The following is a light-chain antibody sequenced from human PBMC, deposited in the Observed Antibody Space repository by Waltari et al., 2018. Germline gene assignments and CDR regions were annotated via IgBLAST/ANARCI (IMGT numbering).Light chain of an antibody. Sequence: DIVMTQSPLSLPVSLGQPATISCRSSQSLVHSDGKTYLNWFHQRPGQSPRRLIYKVFSGECGVPDSCSGSGSGTDFTLKISRVEAEDVGTFYCMHATQWPLTFGQGTKVEIK. V-gene: IGKV2-30*02. J-gene: IGKJ1*01. CDR1: QSLVHSDGKTY. CDR3: MHATQWPLT. CDR2: KVF.